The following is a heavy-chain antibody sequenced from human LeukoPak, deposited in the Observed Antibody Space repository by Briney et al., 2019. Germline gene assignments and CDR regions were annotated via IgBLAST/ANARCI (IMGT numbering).Heavy chain of an antibody. CDR1: GGTFSSYA. J-gene: IGHJ6*02. Sequence: GAPVKVSCKASGGTFSSYAISWVRQAPGQGLEWMGGIIPIFGTANYAQKFQGRVTITADESTSTAYMELSSLRSEDTAVYYCAFHYCSSTSCYTRPDYYYGMDVWGQGTTVTVSS. V-gene: IGHV1-69*13. CDR2: IIPIFGTA. CDR3: AFHYCSSTSCYTRPDYYYGMDV. D-gene: IGHD2-2*02.